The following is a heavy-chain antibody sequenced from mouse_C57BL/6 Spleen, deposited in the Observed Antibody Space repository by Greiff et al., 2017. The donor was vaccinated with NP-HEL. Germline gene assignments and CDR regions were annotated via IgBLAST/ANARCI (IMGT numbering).Heavy chain of an antibody. J-gene: IGHJ2*01. Sequence: VKLVESGAELMKPGASVKLSCKATGYTFTGYWIEWVKQRPGHGLEWIGEILPGSGSTYYNEKFKGKATFTADTSSNTAYMQLSSLTTEDSAIYYCARSRGVATRDYFDYWGQGTTLTVSS. CDR3: ARSRGVATRDYFDY. D-gene: IGHD1-1*01. CDR1: GYTFTGYW. V-gene: IGHV1-9*01. CDR2: ILPGSGST.